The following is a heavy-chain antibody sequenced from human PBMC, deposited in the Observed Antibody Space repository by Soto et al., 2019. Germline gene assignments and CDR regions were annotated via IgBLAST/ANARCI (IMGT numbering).Heavy chain of an antibody. CDR1: GGNSNSYS. CDR2: IVPLSGTP. V-gene: IGHV1-69*06. J-gene: IGHJ4*02. Sequence: QVRLVQSGAEVKKPGSSVKLSCKVSGGNSNSYSIAWVRQAPGQGLQWLGTIVPLSGTPNHAQQFQARVTITADTSTNTASLELGSLRSEDTAIYYCARDWRQMSRGGFFDYWGQGSLVTISS. CDR3: ARDWRQMSRGGFFDY. D-gene: IGHD3-16*01.